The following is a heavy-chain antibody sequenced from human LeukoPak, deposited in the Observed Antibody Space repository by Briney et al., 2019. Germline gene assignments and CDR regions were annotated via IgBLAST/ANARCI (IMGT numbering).Heavy chain of an antibody. V-gene: IGHV3-21*06. J-gene: IGHJ3*02. D-gene: IGHD3-22*01. CDR1: GFTFSSYE. CDR3: ARGQSSSGSDAFDI. CDR2: ISSSSTYI. Sequence: GGSLRLSCAASGFTFSSYEMNWVRHAPGKGLEWVSSISSSSTYIYYADSVEGRFTISRENGKNSLYLQMNSLRAEDTALYYCARGQSSSGSDAFDICGQGTMVTVYS.